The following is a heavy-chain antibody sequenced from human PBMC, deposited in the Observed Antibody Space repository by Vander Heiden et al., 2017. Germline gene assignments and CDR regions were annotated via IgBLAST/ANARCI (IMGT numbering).Heavy chain of an antibody. V-gene: IGHV3-11*01. CDR1: GFTFSASS. J-gene: IGHJ5*02. Sequence: QVQLVESGGGLVKPGGSLRLSCAASGFTFSASSMSWIPQAPGKGLEWVSYISSSGSTIYYADSVKGRFTISRDNAKNSLYLQMNSLRAEDTAVYYCARKRKDYYDNNWFDPWGQGTLVTVSS. CDR2: ISSSGSTI. CDR3: ARKRKDYYDNNWFDP. D-gene: IGHD3-22*01.